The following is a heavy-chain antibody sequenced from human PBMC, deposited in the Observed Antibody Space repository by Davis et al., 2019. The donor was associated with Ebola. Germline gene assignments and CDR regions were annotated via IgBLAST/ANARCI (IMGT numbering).Heavy chain of an antibody. CDR1: GFAFSNYW. J-gene: IGHJ4*02. Sequence: GESLKISCAASGFAFSNYWMSWVRQAPGKGLEWVANLYRDGSEKYYVDSVKGRFTISRDNAKNSLYLQMNSLRADDTAVYYCARGVAVAGYYFDYWGQGTLVTVSS. CDR3: ARGVAVAGYYFDY. CDR2: LYRDGSEK. D-gene: IGHD6-19*01. V-gene: IGHV3-7*03.